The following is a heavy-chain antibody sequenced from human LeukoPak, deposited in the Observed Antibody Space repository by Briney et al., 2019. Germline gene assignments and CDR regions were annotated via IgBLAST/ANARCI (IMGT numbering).Heavy chain of an antibody. V-gene: IGHV4-61*02. CDR3: AKATGLGWFDP. J-gene: IGHJ5*02. CDR2: ILTSGST. CDR1: GGSISSGTYY. Sequence: SQTLSLTCTVSGGSISSGTYYWNWIRQPAGRGLEWIGRILTSGSTNYNPSLKSRLTISIDTSKNQFSLDLKSVTAADTAIYYCAKATGLGWFDPWGQGTLVTVSS. D-gene: IGHD3-10*01.